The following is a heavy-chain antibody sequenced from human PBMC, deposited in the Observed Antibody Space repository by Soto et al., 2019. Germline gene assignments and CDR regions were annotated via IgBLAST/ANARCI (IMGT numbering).Heavy chain of an antibody. Sequence: ASVKVSCKASGYTFTSHGISWVRQAPGQGLEWMGWISAYNGNTNYAQKLQGRVTMTTDTSTSTAYMELRSPRSDDTAVYYCARDQGYCSSTSCPRAWFDPWRQGTLVTVSS. J-gene: IGHJ5*02. CDR1: GYTFTSHG. CDR3: ARDQGYCSSTSCPRAWFDP. D-gene: IGHD2-2*01. CDR2: ISAYNGNT. V-gene: IGHV1-18*01.